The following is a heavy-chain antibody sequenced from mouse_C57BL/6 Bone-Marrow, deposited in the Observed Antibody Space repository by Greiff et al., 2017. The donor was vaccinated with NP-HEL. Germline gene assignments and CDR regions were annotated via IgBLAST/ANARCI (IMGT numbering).Heavy chain of an antibody. V-gene: IGHV5-6*01. Sequence: EVQLVESGGDLVKPGGSLKLSCAASGFTFSSYGMSWVRQTPDKRLEWVATISSGGSYTYYPDSVKGRFTISRDNAKNTLYLQMSSLKSEDTAMYYCARPLAQGGYWGQGTSVTVSS. CDR3: ARPLAQGGY. CDR2: ISSGGSYT. CDR1: GFTFSSYG. J-gene: IGHJ4*01.